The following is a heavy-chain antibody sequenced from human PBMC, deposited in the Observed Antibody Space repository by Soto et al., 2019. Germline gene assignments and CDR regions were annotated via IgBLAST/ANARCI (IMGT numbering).Heavy chain of an antibody. CDR3: ASKERTGMVYYCSFGMDV. D-gene: IGHD5-18*01. CDR2: IIPIFGTA. J-gene: IGHJ6*02. V-gene: IGHV1-69*12. CDR1: GGTFSSYA. Sequence: QVQLVQSGAEVKKPGSSVKVSCKASGGTFSSYAISWVRQAPGQGLEWMGGIIPIFGTANYAQKFQGRVTMTADESTSTAYMELSSLGTEDTAVYYCASKERTGMVYYCSFGMDVWGQGTTVSVCS.